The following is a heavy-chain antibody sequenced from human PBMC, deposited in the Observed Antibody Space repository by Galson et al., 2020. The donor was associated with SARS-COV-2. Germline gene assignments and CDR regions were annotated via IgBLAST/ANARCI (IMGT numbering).Heavy chain of an antibody. V-gene: IGHV4-30-2*01. Sequence: ETSETLSLTCAVSGVSITSGGYTSAWIRQPPGKGLEWIGYIYQSGNTNYNPSLKSRVTISVHRSSNQFSLTLTSVTAADTAVYYCARGTGSVYSPYWGRGILVTVSS. J-gene: IGHJ4*02. CDR3: ARGTGSVYSPY. CDR2: IYQSGNT. CDR1: GVSITSGGYT. D-gene: IGHD3-22*01.